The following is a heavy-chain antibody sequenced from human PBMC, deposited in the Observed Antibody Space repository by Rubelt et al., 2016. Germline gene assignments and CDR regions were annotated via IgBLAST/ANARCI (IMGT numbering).Heavy chain of an antibody. CDR3: ARAQRIRLLMVYAPAFDY. CDR2: LNAGNGNT. CDR1: GYTFTSYA. V-gene: IGHV1-3*01. D-gene: IGHD2-8*01. Sequence: QVQLVQSGAEVKKPGASVKVSCKASGYTFTSYAMHWVRQAPGQRLEWLGWLNAGNGNTKYSQKFQGRVCISRDTSAGTACMELSSLRSETTAVYYCARAQRIRLLMVYAPAFDYWGQGTLVTVSS. J-gene: IGHJ4*02.